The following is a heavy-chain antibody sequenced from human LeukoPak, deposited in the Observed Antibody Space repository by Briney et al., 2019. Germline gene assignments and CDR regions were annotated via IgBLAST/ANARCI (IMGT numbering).Heavy chain of an antibody. CDR1: GFTFSTYS. Sequence: QPGGSLRLSCAASGFTFSTYSMNWVRQAPGKGLEWVSSISSSSSYIYYADSLKGRFTISRDNAKNSLFLQMNSLRAEDTAVYFCARGDSSGWRGVYYFDSWGQGTLVTVSS. CDR3: ARGDSSGWRGVYYFDS. D-gene: IGHD6-19*01. J-gene: IGHJ4*02. V-gene: IGHV3-21*01. CDR2: ISSSSSYI.